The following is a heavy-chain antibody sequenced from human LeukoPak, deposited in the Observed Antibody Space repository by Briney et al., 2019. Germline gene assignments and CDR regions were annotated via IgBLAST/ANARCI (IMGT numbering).Heavy chain of an antibody. CDR3: AREDYYGMDL. CDR1: GFTFSRYW. J-gene: IGHJ6*02. CDR2: IKPDGSEK. D-gene: IGHD3-10*01. Sequence: GGSLRLSCAASGFTFSRYWMNWVRQAPGKGLEWVANIKPDGSEKYYVDSVKGRFTISRDNAKNSMNLQMDSLRAEDTAVYYCAREDYYGMDLWGQGTTVTVSS. V-gene: IGHV3-7*04.